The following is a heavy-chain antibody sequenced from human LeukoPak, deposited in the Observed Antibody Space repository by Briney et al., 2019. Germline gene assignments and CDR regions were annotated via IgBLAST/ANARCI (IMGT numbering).Heavy chain of an antibody. CDR1: GFTFSSYS. CDR3: AKRRGLELLYYYYMDV. J-gene: IGHJ6*03. CDR2: ISSSSSYI. Sequence: GGSLRLSCAASGFTFSSYSMNWVRQAPGKGLEWVSSISSSSSYIYYADSVKGRFTISRDNAKNSLYLQMNSLRAEDTAVYYCAKRRGLELLYYYYMDVWGKGTTVTVSS. V-gene: IGHV3-21*04. D-gene: IGHD1-7*01.